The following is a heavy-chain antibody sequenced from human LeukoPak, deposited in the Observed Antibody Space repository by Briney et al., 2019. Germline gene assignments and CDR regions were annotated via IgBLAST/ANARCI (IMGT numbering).Heavy chain of an antibody. CDR3: ARDLHYYVAMDV. Sequence: GGSLRLSCAASGFTVSNNYMSWVRQAPGKGLEWVSVMYRGGSTYYADSVQGRFTMSRDNSKNTLYLQMNSLRAEDAAVYYCARDLHYYVAMDVWGQGTTVTVSS. CDR1: GFTVSNNY. D-gene: IGHD3-10*02. V-gene: IGHV3-66*01. J-gene: IGHJ6*02. CDR2: MYRGGST.